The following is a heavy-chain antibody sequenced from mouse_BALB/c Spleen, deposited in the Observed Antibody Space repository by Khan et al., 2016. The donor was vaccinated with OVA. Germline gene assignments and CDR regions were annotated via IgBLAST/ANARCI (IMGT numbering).Heavy chain of an antibody. CDR3: VRDGAYHRNDGWFAY. CDR2: INPSNGYT. D-gene: IGHD2-14*01. V-gene: IGHV1-4*01. J-gene: IGHJ3*01. Sequence: EYGAELARPGASVKMSCKASGYTFTSYTIHWIKKRPGQGLEWIGYINPSNGYTNYNQKFKDKATLTTDKSSTTAYLQLSSLTSDDSAVYNCVRDGAYHRNDGWFAYWGQGTLVTVSA. CDR1: GYTFTSYT.